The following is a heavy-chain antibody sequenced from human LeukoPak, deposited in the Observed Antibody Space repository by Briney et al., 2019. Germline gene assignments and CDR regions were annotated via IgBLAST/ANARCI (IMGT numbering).Heavy chain of an antibody. CDR2: IKEDGSRN. Sequence: PGGSLRLSCAASGFTFSRYWMSWVRQAPGKGLEWVANIKEDGSRNHYVDSVKGRFTISRDNAKNSLYLQMSSLRAKDTAVYYCARQLSGWYDADPYWGQGTLVTVSS. CDR3: ARQLSGWYDADPY. D-gene: IGHD6-19*01. V-gene: IGHV3-7*05. J-gene: IGHJ4*02. CDR1: GFTFSRYW.